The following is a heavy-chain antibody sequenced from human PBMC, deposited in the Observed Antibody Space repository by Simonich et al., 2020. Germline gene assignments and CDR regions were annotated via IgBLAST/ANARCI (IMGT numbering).Heavy chain of an antibody. D-gene: IGHD1-7*01. V-gene: IGHV3-23*01. CDR3: AKRSGVSITGTFDY. CDR1: GFTFSSYA. Sequence: EVQLLESGGGLVQPGGSLRLSCAASGFTFSSYAMSWVRRAPGRGLGWVSAIGGSGGSTYYADSVKGRFTISRDNSKNTLYLQMNSLRAEDTAVYYCAKRSGVSITGTFDYWGQGTLVTVSS. J-gene: IGHJ4*02. CDR2: IGGSGGST.